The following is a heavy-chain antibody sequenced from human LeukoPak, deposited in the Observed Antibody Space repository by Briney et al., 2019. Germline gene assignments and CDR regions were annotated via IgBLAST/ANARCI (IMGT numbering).Heavy chain of an antibody. CDR2: IIPIFGTA. D-gene: IGHD2-2*01. V-gene: IGHV1-69*13. J-gene: IGHJ6*03. CDR3: ARESTDCSSTSSPYYYYYYMDV. Sequence: SVKVSCKASGGTFRSYAISWVRQPPGQGLEWMGGIIPIFGTANYAQKFQGRVTITADESTSTAYMELSSLSSEDTAVYYWARESTDCSSTSSPYYYYYYMDVWGKGTTVTVSS. CDR1: GGTFRSYA.